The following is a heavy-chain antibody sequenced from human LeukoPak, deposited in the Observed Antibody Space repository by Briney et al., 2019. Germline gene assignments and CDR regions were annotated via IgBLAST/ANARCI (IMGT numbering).Heavy chain of an antibody. CDR2: IYYSGST. J-gene: IGHJ4*02. D-gene: IGHD4-17*01. V-gene: IGHV4-59*01. CDR3: ARATNPDYGDYVFDY. CDR1: GGSFSGYY. Sequence: SETLSLTCAVYGGSFSGYYWSWIRQPPGKGLEWIGYIYYSGSTNYNPSLKSRVTISVDTSKNQFSLKLSSVTAADTAVYYCARATNPDYGDYVFDYWGQGTLVTVSS.